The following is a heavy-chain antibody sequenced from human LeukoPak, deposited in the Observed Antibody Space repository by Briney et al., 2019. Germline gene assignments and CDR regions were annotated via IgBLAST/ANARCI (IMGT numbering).Heavy chain of an antibody. D-gene: IGHD6-13*01. V-gene: IGHV3-33*01. J-gene: IGHJ4*02. CDR2: IWYDGSNK. CDR1: GFTFSSYG. CDR3: ARDGIAATELFY. Sequence: GRSLRLSCAASGFTFSSYGMHWVRQAPGMGLEWVAVIWYDGSNKYYADSVKGRFTTSRDNSKNTLYLQMNSLRAEDTAVYYCARDGIAATELFYWGQGTLVTVSS.